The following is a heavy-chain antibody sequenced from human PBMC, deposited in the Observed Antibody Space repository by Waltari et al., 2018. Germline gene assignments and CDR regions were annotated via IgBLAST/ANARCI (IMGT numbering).Heavy chain of an antibody. CDR2: IYYSGST. Sequence: QLQLQESGPGLVKPSETLSRTCTVSGGSLSSSSNYWRWIRQPPGKGLEWIGSIYYSGSTYYNPSLKSRVTISVDTSKNQFSLKLSSVTAADTAVYYCARERGVGVNYWGQGTLVTVSS. D-gene: IGHD3-22*01. CDR3: ARERGVGVNY. J-gene: IGHJ4*02. V-gene: IGHV4-39*07. CDR1: GGSLSSSSNY.